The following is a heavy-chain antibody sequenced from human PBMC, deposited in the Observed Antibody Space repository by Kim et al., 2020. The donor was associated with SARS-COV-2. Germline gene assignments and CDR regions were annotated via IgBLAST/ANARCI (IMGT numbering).Heavy chain of an antibody. CDR2: IWYDASYK. CDR3: ARDSGSSVYYLDY. V-gene: IGHV3-33*01. J-gene: IGHJ4*02. Sequence: GGSLRLSCAASGFNFNDHGMHLVRQAPGKGLEWVAVIWYDASYKYYGDSVKGRFTITRDNSKRMVYLQMNSLTAEDTAVYYCARDSGSSVYYLDYWGQGTLVTVSS. CDR1: GFNFNDHG. D-gene: IGHD6-19*01.